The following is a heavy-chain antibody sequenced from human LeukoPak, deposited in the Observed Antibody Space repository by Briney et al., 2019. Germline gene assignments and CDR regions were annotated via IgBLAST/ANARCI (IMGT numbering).Heavy chain of an antibody. CDR3: ARDWKQWDCSSTSCYSNWFDP. CDR1: GYTFTSYG. J-gene: IGHJ5*02. CDR2: ISAYNGNT. D-gene: IGHD2-2*02. Sequence: ASVKVSCKASGYTFTSYGISWVRQAPGQGLEWMGWISAYNGNTNYAQKLQGRVTMTTDTSTSTAYMEPRSLRSDDTAVYYCARDWKQWDCSSTSCYSNWFDPWGQGTLVTVSS. V-gene: IGHV1-18*01.